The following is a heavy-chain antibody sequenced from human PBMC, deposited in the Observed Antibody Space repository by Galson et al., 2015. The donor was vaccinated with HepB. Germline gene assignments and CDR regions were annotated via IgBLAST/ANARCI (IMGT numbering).Heavy chain of an antibody. D-gene: IGHD6-19*01. V-gene: IGHV3-23*01. CDR1: GFTFSSYA. J-gene: IGHJ4*02. CDR3: AKESRLGSGWYRAFDY. Sequence: SLRLSCAASGFTFSSYAMSWVRQAPGKGLEWVSAISGSGGSTYYADSVKGRFTISRDNSKNTLYLQMNSLRAEDTAVYYCAKESRLGSGWYRAFDYWGQGTLVTVSS. CDR2: ISGSGGST.